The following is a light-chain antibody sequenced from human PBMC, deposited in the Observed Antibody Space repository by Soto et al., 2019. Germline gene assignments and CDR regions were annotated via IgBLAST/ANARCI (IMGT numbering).Light chain of an antibody. CDR2: GAS. CDR3: QAHGRSAGR. CDR1: QSVSSSY. Sequence: IVLTQSPGTLSLSPVERATLSCRASQSVSSSYLAWYQQKPGQAPRLLIYGASSRATGIPDRFSGSGSGTDFARAMCRLGVEAFAVYYCQAHGRSAGRYGEGTKVDIK. V-gene: IGKV3-20*01. J-gene: IGKJ1*01.